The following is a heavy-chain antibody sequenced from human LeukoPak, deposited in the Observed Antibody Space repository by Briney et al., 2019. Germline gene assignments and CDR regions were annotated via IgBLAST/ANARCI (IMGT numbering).Heavy chain of an antibody. CDR3: AGGDYDFWSEGY. CDR1: GFTFSSYA. Sequence: GGSLRLSCAASGFTFSSYAMHWVRQAPGKGLEWVAVISYDGSNKYYADSAKGRFTISRDNSKNTLYLQMNSLRAEDTAVYYCAGGDYDFWSEGYWGQGTLVTVSS. V-gene: IGHV3-30*01. CDR2: ISYDGSNK. D-gene: IGHD3-3*01. J-gene: IGHJ4*02.